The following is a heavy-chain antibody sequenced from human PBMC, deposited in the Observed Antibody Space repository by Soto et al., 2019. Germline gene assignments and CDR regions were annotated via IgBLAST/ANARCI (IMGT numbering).Heavy chain of an antibody. Sequence: QITLKESGPTLVKPTQTLTLTCTFSGFSLSTSGVGVGWIRQPPGKALEWLALIYWDDDKRYSPSLKSRLTITKDTPKNQVVLTMTTMDPVDTAPYYCAHTDCSSTSCYAVRYWGQGTLVTVSS. D-gene: IGHD2-2*01. J-gene: IGHJ4*02. CDR1: GFSLSTSGVG. V-gene: IGHV2-5*02. CDR3: AHTDCSSTSCYAVRY. CDR2: IYWDDDK.